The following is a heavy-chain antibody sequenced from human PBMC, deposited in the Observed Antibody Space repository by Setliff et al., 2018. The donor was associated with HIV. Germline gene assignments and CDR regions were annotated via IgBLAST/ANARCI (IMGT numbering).Heavy chain of an antibody. J-gene: IGHJ5*02. CDR3: ARDLPELTGRSFDP. Sequence: SETLSLTCAVSGGSISSGSYYWNWIRQPAGKGLEWIGRIYTSGSTNYNPSLKSRLSMSIDTSKNHFSLRLTSVTAADTAVYYCARDLPELTGRSFDPWGQGIQVTVSS. CDR2: IYTSGST. CDR1: GGSISSGSYY. D-gene: IGHD7-27*01. V-gene: IGHV4-61*02.